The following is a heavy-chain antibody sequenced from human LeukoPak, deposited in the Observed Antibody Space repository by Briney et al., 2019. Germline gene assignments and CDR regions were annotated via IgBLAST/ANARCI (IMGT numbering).Heavy chain of an antibody. CDR1: GGSISSYY. V-gene: IGHV4-59*01. CDR3: ARHRYGGWFYFDY. CDR2: IYHSGST. J-gene: IGHJ4*02. D-gene: IGHD5-12*01. Sequence: PSETLSLTCTVSGGSISSYYWSWIRQPPGNGLEWIGYIYHSGSTNYNPSLKSRVTIAVDTSKNQFSLNLTSVAAADTAIYYCARHRYGGWFYFDYWGQGTLVTVSS.